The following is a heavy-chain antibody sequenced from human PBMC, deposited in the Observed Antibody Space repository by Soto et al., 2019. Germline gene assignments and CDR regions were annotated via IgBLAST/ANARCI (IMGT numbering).Heavy chain of an antibody. V-gene: IGHV3-15*07. D-gene: IGHD5-18*01. Sequence: GGSLRLSCAVSGVTLTNVWMNWVRQAPGKGPEWVGRIKSKTDGGTTDYAAPVKGRFTISRDDSENTLYLQMNSLKTEDTAVYYCSHGYYQYFNSWGQGTLVTVSS. J-gene: IGHJ4*02. CDR3: SHGYYQYFNS. CDR1: GVTLTNVW. CDR2: IKSKTDGGTT.